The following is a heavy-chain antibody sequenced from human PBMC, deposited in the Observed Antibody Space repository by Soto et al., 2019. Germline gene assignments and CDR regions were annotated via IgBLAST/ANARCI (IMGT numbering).Heavy chain of an antibody. J-gene: IGHJ4*01. Sequence: ASVKVSCKASGYSFADYAIHWVRQAPGQSLEWMGRIKAGNGDTKYPQKFQGRVTLTRDTSASTAYLELSSLTSEDTAVYFCARDGPTYYYGSGTYLPSLDYWG. D-gene: IGHD3-10*01. CDR3: ARDGPTYYYGSGTYLPSLDY. CDR1: GYSFADYA. V-gene: IGHV1-3*01. CDR2: IKAGNGDT.